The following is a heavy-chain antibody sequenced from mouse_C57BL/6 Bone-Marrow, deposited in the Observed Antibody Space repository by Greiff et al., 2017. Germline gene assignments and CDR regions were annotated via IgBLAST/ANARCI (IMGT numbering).Heavy chain of an antibody. CDR1: GYTFTDYY. Sequence: VHLVESGPELVKPGASVKISCKASGYTFTDYYINWVKQRPGQGLEWIGWIFPGSGSTYYNEKFKGKATLTVDKSSSTAYMLLSSLTSEDSAVYFCARWGDLYYAMDYWGQGTSVTVSS. J-gene: IGHJ4*01. D-gene: IGHD3-3*01. CDR3: ARWGDLYYAMDY. CDR2: IFPGSGST. V-gene: IGHV1-75*01.